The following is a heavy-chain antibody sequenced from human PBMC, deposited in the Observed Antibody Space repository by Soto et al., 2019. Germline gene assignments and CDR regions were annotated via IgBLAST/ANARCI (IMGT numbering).Heavy chain of an antibody. CDR2: INPSGGST. V-gene: IGHV1-46*03. D-gene: IGHD3-9*01. Sequence: VASVKVSCKASGYTFISYYMHWVRQAPGQGLEWIGIINPSGGSTSYAQKFQGRVTMTRDTSTSTVYMELSSLRSEDTAVYYCARDGLYYDILTGYYKGPSSYMDVWGKGTTVTVSS. CDR3: ARDGLYYDILTGYYKGPSSYMDV. CDR1: GYTFISYY. J-gene: IGHJ6*03.